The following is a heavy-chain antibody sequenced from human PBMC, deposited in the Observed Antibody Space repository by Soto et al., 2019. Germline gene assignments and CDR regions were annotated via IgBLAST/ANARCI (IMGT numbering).Heavy chain of an antibody. V-gene: IGHV1-24*01. CDR2: FDPEDGET. CDR1: GYTLTELS. D-gene: IGHD2-15*01. CDR3: AHSGLGYCSGGSCLFDY. J-gene: IGHJ4*02. Sequence: ASVKVSCKVSGYTLTELSMHWVRQAPGKGLEWMGGFDPEDGETIYAQKFQGRVTMTEDTSTDTAYMELSSLRSEDTAVYYCAHSGLGYCSGGSCLFDYWGQGTLVTVSS.